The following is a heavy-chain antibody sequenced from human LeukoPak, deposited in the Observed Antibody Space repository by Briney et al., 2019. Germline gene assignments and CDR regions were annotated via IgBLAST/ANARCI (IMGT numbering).Heavy chain of an antibody. J-gene: IGHJ5*02. D-gene: IGHD6-6*01. CDR2: ISSSSSYI. CDR3: AGDEGGQGSIAASNWFDP. V-gene: IGHV3-21*01. Sequence: GGPLRLSCAASGFTFSSYSMNWVRQAPGKGLEWVSSISSSSSYIYYADSVKGRFTISRDNAKNSLYLQMNSLRADDTAVYYCAGDEGGQGSIAASNWFDPWGQGTLVTVSS. CDR1: GFTFSSYS.